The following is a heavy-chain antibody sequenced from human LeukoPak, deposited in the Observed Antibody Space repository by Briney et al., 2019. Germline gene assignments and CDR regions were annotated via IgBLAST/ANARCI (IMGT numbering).Heavy chain of an antibody. V-gene: IGHV3-64*01. CDR3: AKSGSSGWYSPYWYFDL. J-gene: IGHJ2*01. CDR1: GFTFSTYV. CDR2: ISSNGDTT. D-gene: IGHD6-19*01. Sequence: GGSLRLSCAASGFTFSTYVMNWVRQAPGKGLEFVSDISSNGDTTHYANSVKGRFTISRDNSKNTLYLQMNSLRAEDTAVYYCAKSGSSGWYSPYWYFDLWGRGTLVTVSS.